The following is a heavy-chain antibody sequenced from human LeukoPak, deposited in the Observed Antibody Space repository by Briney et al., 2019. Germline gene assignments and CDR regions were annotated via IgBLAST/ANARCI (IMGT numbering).Heavy chain of an antibody. D-gene: IGHD4-11*01. Sequence: GGSLTLPCAASGFTFSSYQMRWVRQAPGKGRERVANIKEDGNERYYLDSVKGRFTISRDNAKNSLYLQMNSLRVEDTSVYYCARGGETKLTYWGQGTLVTVSS. CDR3: ARGGETKLTY. V-gene: IGHV3-7*01. CDR1: GFTFSSYQ. J-gene: IGHJ4*02. CDR2: IKEDGNER.